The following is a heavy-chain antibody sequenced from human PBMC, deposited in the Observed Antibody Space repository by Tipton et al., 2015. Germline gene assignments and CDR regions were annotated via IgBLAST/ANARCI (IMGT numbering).Heavy chain of an antibody. Sequence: TLSLTCSVSSDSISKYYWSWIRQPPGKGLEWIGYISYSGSTHYNPSLKSRVSISLDTSKNHFSLSLTSVTAADTAIYYCARDLEHGMDVWGQGTTVTVSS. J-gene: IGHJ6*02. V-gene: IGHV4-59*01. CDR1: SDSISKYY. CDR2: ISYSGST. CDR3: ARDLEHGMDV. D-gene: IGHD5-24*01.